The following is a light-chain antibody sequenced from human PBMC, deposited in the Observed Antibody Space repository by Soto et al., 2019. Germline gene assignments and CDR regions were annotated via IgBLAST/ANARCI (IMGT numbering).Light chain of an antibody. Sequence: DIQMTQSPSSLSASVGDRVTITCRASRGIDNYLSWYQQKPGKVPKLLIYAASTLQSGVPSRFSGSGSVTDFTLTISSLQPEDVATYYCQKYNSAPWTFGQGTKVEIK. CDR2: AAS. J-gene: IGKJ1*01. V-gene: IGKV1-27*01. CDR1: RGIDNY. CDR3: QKYNSAPWT.